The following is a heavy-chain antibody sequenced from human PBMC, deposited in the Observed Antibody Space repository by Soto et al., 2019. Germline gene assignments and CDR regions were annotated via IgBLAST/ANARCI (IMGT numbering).Heavy chain of an antibody. V-gene: IGHV4-59*08. CDR3: ARNVGCSSTSCRNAFDI. CDR1: GGSISSYY. D-gene: IGHD2-2*01. J-gene: IGHJ3*02. CDR2: IYYSGST. Sequence: PSETLSLTCTVSGGSISSYYWSWIRQPPGKGLEWIGYIYYSGSTNYNPSLKSRVTISVDTSKNQFSLKLSSVTAADTAVYYCARNVGCSSTSCRNAFDIWGQGTMVTVSS.